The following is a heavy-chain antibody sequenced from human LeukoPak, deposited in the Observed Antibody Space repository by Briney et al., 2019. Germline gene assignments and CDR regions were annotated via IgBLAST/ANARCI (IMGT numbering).Heavy chain of an antibody. CDR3: AKEAGVVPAAPTSTFDY. Sequence: GGSLRLSCADSDFTFSSYAMSWVRLAPGKGLEWVSGIGASGSSTYYADSVEGRFSISRENSKNTVYLEMNSLRAEDTAVYYCAKEAGVVPAAPTSTFDYWGQGTLVTVSS. V-gene: IGHV3-23*01. D-gene: IGHD2-2*01. J-gene: IGHJ4*02. CDR2: IGASGSST. CDR1: DFTFSSYA.